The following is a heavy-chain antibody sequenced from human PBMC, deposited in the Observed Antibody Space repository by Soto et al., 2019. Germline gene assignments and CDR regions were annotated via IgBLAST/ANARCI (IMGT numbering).Heavy chain of an antibody. D-gene: IGHD1-1*01. J-gene: IGHJ6*04. CDR2: MNPNNGNT. V-gene: IGHV1-8*01. CDR1: GYNFTNYD. Sequence: ASVKVSCKASGYNFTNYDINWVRQATGQGLEWMGWMNPNNGNTGYAQSFQGRVTMTRDTSINTAYMELRSLRSEDTAVYYCATPYNSNDIMDVWGKGTTVTVSS. CDR3: ATPYNSNDIMDV.